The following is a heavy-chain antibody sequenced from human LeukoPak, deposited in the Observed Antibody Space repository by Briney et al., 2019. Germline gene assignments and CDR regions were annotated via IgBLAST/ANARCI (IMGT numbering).Heavy chain of an antibody. D-gene: IGHD4/OR15-4a*01. Sequence: GGSLTLSCSASGFTFDNYAMNWVRQPPGKGLEWVVGISGSGVNTYYADSVKGRFTISRDNSKNTLYLQLNSLRGENTAIYYCARDTSFNYGAHAMDVWGQGTTVTVSS. V-gene: IGHV3-23*01. CDR3: ARDTSFNYGAHAMDV. CDR2: ISGSGVNT. CDR1: GFTFDNYA. J-gene: IGHJ6*02.